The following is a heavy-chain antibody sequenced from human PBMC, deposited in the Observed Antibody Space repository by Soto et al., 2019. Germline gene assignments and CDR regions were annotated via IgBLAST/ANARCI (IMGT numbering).Heavy chain of an antibody. J-gene: IGHJ5*02. Sequence: PSETLSLTCTVSGGSISSSSYYWGWIRQPPGKGLEWIGSIYYSGSTYYNPSLKSRVTISVDTSKNQFSLKLSSVTAADTAVYYCARLVYYDSSAPEWFDPWGQGTRVTVSS. CDR2: IYYSGST. CDR3: ARLVYYDSSAPEWFDP. D-gene: IGHD3-22*01. CDR1: GGSISSSSYY. V-gene: IGHV4-39*01.